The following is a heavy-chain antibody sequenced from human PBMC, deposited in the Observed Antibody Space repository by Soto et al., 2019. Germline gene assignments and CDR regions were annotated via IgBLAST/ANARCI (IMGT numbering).Heavy chain of an antibody. D-gene: IGHD6-6*01. CDR2: ISAYNGNT. J-gene: IGHJ5*02. CDR1: GYTFSSYG. V-gene: IGHV1-18*04. Sequence: ASVKGSCKAAGYTFSSYGISWVRQAPGQGLEWMGWISAYNGNTNYAQKLQGRVTMTTDTSTSTAYMELRSLRSDDTAVYYCASDVVRGRFDPWGQGTLVTVSS. CDR3: ASDVVRGRFDP.